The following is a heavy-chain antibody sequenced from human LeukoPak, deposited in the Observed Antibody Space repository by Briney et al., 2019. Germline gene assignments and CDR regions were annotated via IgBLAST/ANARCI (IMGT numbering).Heavy chain of an antibody. J-gene: IGHJ3*02. Sequence: ASVKVSCKASGYTFTDYYMHWVRQAPGQGLEWMGWINPNSGGTNYAQRFQGRVTMTTDTSISTAYMELSSLRSDDTAIYYCARDQGAMVRGTRINDAFDIWGQGIMVTVSS. D-gene: IGHD3-10*01. CDR1: GYTFTDYY. CDR2: INPNSGGT. V-gene: IGHV1-2*02. CDR3: ARDQGAMVRGTRINDAFDI.